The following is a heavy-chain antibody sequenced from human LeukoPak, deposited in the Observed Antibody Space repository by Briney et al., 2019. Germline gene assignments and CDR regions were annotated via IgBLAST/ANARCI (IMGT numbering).Heavy chain of an antibody. D-gene: IGHD6-13*01. J-gene: IGHJ5*02. Sequence: ASVKVSCKASGGTFSSYAISWVRQAPGQGLEWMGGIIPIFGTANYRQKFKGRVTITTDESTSTAYMELSSLRSEDTAVYYCARGRYSSSWYSFDPWGQGTLVTVSS. CDR3: ARGRYSSSWYSFDP. CDR1: GGTFSSYA. V-gene: IGHV1-69*05. CDR2: IIPIFGTA.